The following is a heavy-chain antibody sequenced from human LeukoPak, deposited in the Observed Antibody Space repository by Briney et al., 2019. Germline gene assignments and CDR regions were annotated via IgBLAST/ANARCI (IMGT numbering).Heavy chain of an antibody. CDR3: ARDGYYYDSSGYYYYYMDV. J-gene: IGHJ6*03. Sequence: SETLSLTCAVYGGSFNDYYWSWIRQPPGKGLEWIGEINHRGSTSYSPSLESRVSISRDTSKNQFSLKLSSVTAADTAVYYCARDGYYYDSSGYYYYYMDVWGKGTTVTISS. CDR2: INHRGST. V-gene: IGHV4-34*01. D-gene: IGHD3-22*01. CDR1: GGSFNDYY.